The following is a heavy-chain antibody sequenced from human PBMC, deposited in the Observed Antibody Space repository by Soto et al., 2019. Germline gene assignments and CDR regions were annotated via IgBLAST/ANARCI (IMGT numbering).Heavy chain of an antibody. CDR2: IYYSGST. CDR3: ARQSQAAEFDY. Sequence: SETLSLTCTVSGGSISSGGYYWSWIRQHPGKGLEWIGYIYYSGSTYYNPSLKSRVTISVDTSKNQFSLKLSSVTAADTAVYYCARQSQAAEFDYWGQGTLVTVSS. J-gene: IGHJ4*02. D-gene: IGHD6-13*01. CDR1: GGSISSGGYY. V-gene: IGHV4-31*03.